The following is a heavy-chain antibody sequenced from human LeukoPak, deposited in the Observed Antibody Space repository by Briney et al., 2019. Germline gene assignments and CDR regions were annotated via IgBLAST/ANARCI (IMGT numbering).Heavy chain of an antibody. CDR3: ARGDYSGSGSYYNGPNYYFDY. Sequence: GGSLRLSCAASAFTFSRYAMHWVRKAPGEGLEWVAVISFDGSNEYYADSVKGRFTISRDNSKNTMYLHMNSLRAEDTAVYYCARGDYSGSGSYYNGPNYYFDYWGQGTLVTVSS. J-gene: IGHJ4*02. CDR1: AFTFSRYA. CDR2: ISFDGSNE. D-gene: IGHD3-10*01. V-gene: IGHV3-30-3*01.